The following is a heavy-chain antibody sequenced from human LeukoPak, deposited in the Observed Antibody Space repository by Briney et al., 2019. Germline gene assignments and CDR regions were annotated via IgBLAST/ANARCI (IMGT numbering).Heavy chain of an antibody. J-gene: IGHJ4*02. Sequence: PGGSLRLSCAASGFTFSSYWMTWVCQAPGKGLEWVANIKQDGSEKYYVDSVKGRFTISRDNAKNSLYLQMNSLRAEDTAVYYCARGMSSGYDFDYWGQGTLVTVSS. CDR1: GFTFSSYW. CDR3: ARGMSSGYDFDY. CDR2: IKQDGSEK. D-gene: IGHD5-12*01. V-gene: IGHV3-7*01.